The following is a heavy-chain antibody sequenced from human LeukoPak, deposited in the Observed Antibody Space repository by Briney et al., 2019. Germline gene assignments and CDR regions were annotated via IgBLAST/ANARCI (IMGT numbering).Heavy chain of an antibody. D-gene: IGHD2-8*01. CDR1: GFTFSSYA. CDR3: APSVRTNYYYYYGMDV. V-gene: IGHV3-30-3*01. J-gene: IGHJ6*02. CDR2: ISYDGSNK. Sequence: PGGSLRLSCAASGFTFSSYAMHWVCQAPGKGLEWVAVISYDGSNKYYADSVKGRFTISRDNSKNTLYLQMNSLRAEDTAVYYCAPSVRTNYYYYYGMDVWGQGTTVTVSS.